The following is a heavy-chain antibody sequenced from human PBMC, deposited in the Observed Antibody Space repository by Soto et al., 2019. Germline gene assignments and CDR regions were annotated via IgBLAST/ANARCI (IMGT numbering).Heavy chain of an antibody. V-gene: IGHV3-11*01. D-gene: IGHD1-26*01. J-gene: IGHJ3*02. CDR2: LTNDGGYT. CDR1: GFTFSGHY. CDR3: ARVERDGYYDDAFDI. Sequence: PGGSLRLSCKASGFTFSGHYMNWIRQAPGKGLEWLAYLTNDGGYTYYADSVRGRFTIWRDNAKDSLYLQINDLRADDTAVYYCARVERDGYYDDAFDIWGQGTMVTVSS.